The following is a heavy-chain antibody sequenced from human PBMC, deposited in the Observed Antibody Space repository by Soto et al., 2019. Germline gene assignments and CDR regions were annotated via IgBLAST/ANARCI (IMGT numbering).Heavy chain of an antibody. CDR3: ARGSLGPQGSVYYYGLDV. D-gene: IGHD3-16*02. Sequence: ASVKVSCKASGYTFTGYYMHWVRQAPGQGLEWMGWINPNSGGTNYAQKFQGRVTMTRDTSISTAYMELSRLRSDDTAVYYCARGSLGPQGSVYYYGLDVWGRGTTATGS. J-gene: IGHJ6*02. CDR1: GYTFTGYY. CDR2: INPNSGGT. V-gene: IGHV1-2*02.